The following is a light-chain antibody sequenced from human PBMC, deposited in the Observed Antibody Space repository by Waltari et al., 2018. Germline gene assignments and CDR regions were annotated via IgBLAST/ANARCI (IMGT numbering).Light chain of an antibody. CDR2: GAS. J-gene: IGKJ4*01. Sequence: IVLTQSPDTQSLSPGQRATLSCRASQTINNNFLVWYQQKPGQAPRLLIHGASSRATGFPDRFSGSGSGTDFTLTISRLEPEDVAVYYCQQYDGSILTFGGGTKVEI. CDR1: QTINNNF. V-gene: IGKV3-20*01. CDR3: QQYDGSILT.